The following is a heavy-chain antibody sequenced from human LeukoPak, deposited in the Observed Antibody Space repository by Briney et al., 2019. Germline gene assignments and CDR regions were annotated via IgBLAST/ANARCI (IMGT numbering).Heavy chain of an antibody. CDR1: GFMFSNYW. D-gene: IGHD4-23*01. Sequence: PGGSLRLSCVTSGFMFSNYWMTWVRQAPGKGLEWVATIKQGGSGRNYVDSVKGRFIISRDSAKKSLYLQMNSLRAGDTAVYYCARDGGNSEFDYWGQGTLVTVSS. J-gene: IGHJ4*02. CDR3: ARDGGNSEFDY. CDR2: IKQGGSGR. V-gene: IGHV3-7*01.